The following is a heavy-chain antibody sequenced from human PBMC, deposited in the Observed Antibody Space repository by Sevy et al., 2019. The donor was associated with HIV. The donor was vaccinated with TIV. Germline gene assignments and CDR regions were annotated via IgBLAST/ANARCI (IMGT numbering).Heavy chain of an antibody. CDR3: AREGCTKPHDY. V-gene: IGHV3-23*01. J-gene: IGHJ4*01. D-gene: IGHD2-8*01. CDR1: GFTFSKYS. Sequence: GGSLRLSCAASGFTFSKYSMSWVRQPPGKGLEWVSTLSFGCGEINYADSVKGRFTISRDNSKSSLYLQMNNLRPEDTAVYYCAREGCTKPHDYGGHGTLVTVSS. CDR2: LSFGCGEI.